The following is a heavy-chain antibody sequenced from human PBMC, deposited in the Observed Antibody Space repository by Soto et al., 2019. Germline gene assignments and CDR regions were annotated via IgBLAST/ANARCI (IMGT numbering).Heavy chain of an antibody. CDR3: AKDPHYDFWSGYYFDY. V-gene: IGHV3-23*01. CDR2: ISGSGGST. J-gene: IGHJ4*02. CDR1: GFTFSSYA. D-gene: IGHD3-3*01. Sequence: GGSLRLSCAASGFTFSSYAMSWVRQAPGKGLEWVSAISGSGGSTYYADSVKGRFTISRDNSKNTLYLQMNSLRAEDTAVYYCAKDPHYDFWSGYYFDYWGQGTLVTVSS.